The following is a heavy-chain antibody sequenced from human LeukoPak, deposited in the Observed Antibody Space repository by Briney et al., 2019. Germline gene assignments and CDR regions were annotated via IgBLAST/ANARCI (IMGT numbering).Heavy chain of an antibody. D-gene: IGHD3-9*01. CDR2: ISGSGGST. V-gene: IGHV3-23*01. Sequence: GGSLRLSCAASGFPFTSYAMSWVRQAPGKGLEWVSAISGSGGSTYYADSVKGRFTISRNNSKDTLYLQMNSLKTEDTAVYYCAKPSKPTHIYDILTGYRSYYYYYMDVWGKGTTVTASS. CDR3: AKPSKPTHIYDILTGYRSYYYYYMDV. J-gene: IGHJ6*03. CDR1: GFPFTSYA.